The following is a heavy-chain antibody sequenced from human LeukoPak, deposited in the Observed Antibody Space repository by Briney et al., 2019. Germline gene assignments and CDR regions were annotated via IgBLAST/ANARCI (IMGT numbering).Heavy chain of an antibody. Sequence: PSETLSLTCAVYGGSFSGYYWSWIRQPPGKGLEWIGEINHSGSTNYNPSLKSRVTISVDTSKNQFSLKLSSVTAADTAVYYCARGLRGYCSSTSCPIRVYYYYYMDVWGKGTTVTVSS. CDR3: ARGLRGYCSSTSCPIRVYYYYYMDV. D-gene: IGHD2-2*01. J-gene: IGHJ6*03. V-gene: IGHV4-34*01. CDR1: GGSFSGYY. CDR2: INHSGST.